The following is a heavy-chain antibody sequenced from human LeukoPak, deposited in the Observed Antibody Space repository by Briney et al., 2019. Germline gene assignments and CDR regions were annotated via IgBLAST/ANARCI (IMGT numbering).Heavy chain of an antibody. D-gene: IGHD1-26*01. V-gene: IGHV5-51*01. CDR2: IYPGDSDT. J-gene: IGHJ4*02. Sequence: GESLKISCKGSGYSFTSYWIGWVRQMPGKGLEGMGIIYPGDSDTRYSPSFQGQVTISADKSISTYYLQWSSLKASDTAMYYCARPPQGELYYFDYWGQGTLVTVSS. CDR1: GYSFTSYW. CDR3: ARPPQGELYYFDY.